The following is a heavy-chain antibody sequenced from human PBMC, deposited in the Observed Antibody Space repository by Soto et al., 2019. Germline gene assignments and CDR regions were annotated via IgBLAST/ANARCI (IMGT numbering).Heavy chain of an antibody. CDR2: INHSGST. CDR1: GGSFSGYY. J-gene: IGHJ5*02. V-gene: IGHV4-34*01. Sequence: SETLSLTCAVYGGSFSGYYWSWIRQPPGKGLEWIGEINHSGSTNYNPSLKSRVTISVDTSKNQFSLKLSSVTAADTAVYYCARPITMVRGATNWFDPWGQGTLVTVSS. CDR3: ARPITMVRGATNWFDP. D-gene: IGHD3-10*01.